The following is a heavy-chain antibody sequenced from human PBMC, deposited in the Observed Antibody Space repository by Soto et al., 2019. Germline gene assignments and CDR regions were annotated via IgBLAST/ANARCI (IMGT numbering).Heavy chain of an antibody. J-gene: IGHJ6*02. D-gene: IGHD3-22*01. CDR3: TSEGYYDSSGYFYYYYYGMDV. CDR1: GFTFSGSA. V-gene: IGHV3-73*01. Sequence: PGGSLRLSCAASGFTFSGSAMHWVRQASGKGLEWVGRIRSKANSYATAYAASVKGRFTISRDDSKNTAYLQMNSLKTEDTAVYYCTSEGYYDSSGYFYYYYYGMDVWGQGTTVTVS. CDR2: IRSKANSYAT.